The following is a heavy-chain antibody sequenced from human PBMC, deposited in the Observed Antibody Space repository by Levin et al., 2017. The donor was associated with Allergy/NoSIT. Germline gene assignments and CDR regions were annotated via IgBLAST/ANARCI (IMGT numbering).Heavy chain of an antibody. D-gene: IGHD3-10*01. CDR1: GGTFSSYA. CDR2: IIPIFGTA. Sequence: SVKVSCKASGGTFSSYAISWVRQAPGQGLEWMGGIIPIFGTANYAQKFQGRVTITADESTSTAYMELSSLRSEDTAVYYCAREQYYYGSGSYYEGVDYWGQGTLVTVSS. J-gene: IGHJ4*02. CDR3: AREQYYYGSGSYYEGVDY. V-gene: IGHV1-69*13.